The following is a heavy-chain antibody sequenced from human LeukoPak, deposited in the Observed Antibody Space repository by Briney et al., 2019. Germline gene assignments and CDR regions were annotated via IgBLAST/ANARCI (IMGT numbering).Heavy chain of an antibody. D-gene: IGHD1-26*01. Sequence: GGSLRLSCAASGFTFDDYAMHWVRQAPGKGLEWVARISWNSGSIGYADSVKGRFTISRDNAKNSLYLQMNSLRAKNKDLYYCAKEPRGAIYYYGMDVWRQGTTVTVSS. CDR2: ISWNSGSI. V-gene: IGHV3-9*01. J-gene: IGHJ6*02. CDR3: AKEPRGAIYYYGMDV. CDR1: GFTFDDYA.